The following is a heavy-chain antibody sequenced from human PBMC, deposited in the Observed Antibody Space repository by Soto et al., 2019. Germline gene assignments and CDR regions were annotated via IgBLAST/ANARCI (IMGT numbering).Heavy chain of an antibody. CDR2: INHSGST. V-gene: IGHV4-34*01. CDR3: ARGDIRGFGELSSWFDP. J-gene: IGHJ5*02. Sequence: KTSETLSLTCADYGGSFSGYYWSWIRQPPGKGLEWIGEINHSGSTNYNPSPKSRVTISVDTSKNQFSLKLSSVTAADTAVYYCARGDIRGFGELSSWFDPWGQGTLVTVS. D-gene: IGHD3-10*01. CDR1: GGSFSGYY.